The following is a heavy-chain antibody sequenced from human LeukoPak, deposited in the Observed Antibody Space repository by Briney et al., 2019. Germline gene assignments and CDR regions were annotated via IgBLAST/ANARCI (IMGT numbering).Heavy chain of an antibody. CDR2: TISIFGTA. D-gene: IGHD3-22*01. Sequence: SVKDSCKSSGGTFSSYAISWVRQATAQGLEWMGGTISIFGTANYVQKFQGGVTITTDESTGTAYMELSSLRSEDTAVYYCARAYTRYYDSSGYGIFDYWGQGTLVTVSS. J-gene: IGHJ4*02. V-gene: IGHV1-69*05. CDR1: GGTFSSYA. CDR3: ARAYTRYYDSSGYGIFDY.